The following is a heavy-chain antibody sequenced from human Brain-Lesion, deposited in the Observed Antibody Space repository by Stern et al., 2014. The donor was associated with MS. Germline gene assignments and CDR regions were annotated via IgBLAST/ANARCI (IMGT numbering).Heavy chain of an antibody. CDR2: IHHTGAT. CDR1: GAPVSSGGYY. CDR3: AAIGPRMEGACFDI. V-gene: IGHV4-31*03. J-gene: IGHJ3*02. Sequence: QVQLQESGPGLVKPSQTLSLSCTVSGAPVSSGGYYRSWIRQLPGKGLGWVGYIHHTGATFYNPSLKSRVAISVDTSENQFSLKLTSVTAADTAVYYCAAIGPRMEGACFDIWGQGTMVTVSS. D-gene: IGHD2-21*01.